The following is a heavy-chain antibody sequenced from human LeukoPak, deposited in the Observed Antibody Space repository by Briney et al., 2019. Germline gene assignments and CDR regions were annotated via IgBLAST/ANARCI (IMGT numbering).Heavy chain of an antibody. CDR3: AKDGYDSPIYFDN. D-gene: IGHD2-2*01. V-gene: IGHV3-23*01. CDR2: ISHSGGST. J-gene: IGHJ4*02. CDR1: GFTLSRHA. Sequence: PGGSLRLSCAASGFTLSRHAMNWVRQAPGKGLEWVSGISHSGGSTYYADSVKGRFTFSRDNSKSTLYLQMNSLRAEDTAVYYCAKDGYDSPIYFDNWGQGTLVTVSS.